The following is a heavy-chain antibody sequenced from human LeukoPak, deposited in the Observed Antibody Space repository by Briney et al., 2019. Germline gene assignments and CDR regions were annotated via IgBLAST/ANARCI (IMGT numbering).Heavy chain of an antibody. CDR3: ATDLRNNWFDP. D-gene: IGHD3-3*01. V-gene: IGHV3-53*01. J-gene: IGHJ5*02. CDR2: IYSGGST. CDR1: GFTVSSNY. Sequence: GGSLRLSCAASGFTVSSNYMSWVRQAPGKGLEWVSVIYSGGSTYYADSVKGRFTISRDNSKNTLYLQMNSLRAEDTAVYYCATDLRNNWFDPWGQGTLVTVSS.